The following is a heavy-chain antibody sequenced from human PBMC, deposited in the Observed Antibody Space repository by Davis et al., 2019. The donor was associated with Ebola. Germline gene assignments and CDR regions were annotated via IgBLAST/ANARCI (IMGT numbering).Heavy chain of an antibody. CDR3: ARDPVAGPFDY. V-gene: IGHV1-18*01. CDR1: AGTFSSYA. J-gene: IGHJ4*02. CDR2: ISAYNGNT. D-gene: IGHD6-19*01. Sequence: ASVKVSCKASAGTFSSYAISWVRQAPGQGLEWMGWISAYNGNTNYAQKLQGRVTMTTDTFTSTAYMELRSLRSDDTAVYYCARDPVAGPFDYWGQGTLVTVSS.